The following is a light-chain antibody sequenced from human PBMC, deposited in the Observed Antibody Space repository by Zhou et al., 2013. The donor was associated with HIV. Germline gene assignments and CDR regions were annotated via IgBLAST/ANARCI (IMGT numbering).Light chain of an antibody. CDR3: QQYGSSPS. Sequence: EIVLTQSPGTLSLSPGERATLSCRASQSVSSSYLAWYQQKPGQAPRLLIYGASNRATGIPDRFSGSGSGTDFTLTISRLEPEDFAVYYCQQYGSSPSFGPGTKWI. J-gene: IGKJ3*01. CDR1: QSVSSSY. V-gene: IGKV3-20*01. CDR2: GAS.